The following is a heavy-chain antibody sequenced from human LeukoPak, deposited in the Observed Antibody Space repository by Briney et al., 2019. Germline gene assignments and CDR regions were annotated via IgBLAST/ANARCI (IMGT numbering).Heavy chain of an antibody. CDR3: AHRRFLDSSGYFDY. CDR1: GFSLSTTGAG. D-gene: IGHD3-22*01. V-gene: IGHV2-5*01. Sequence: SGPTLVNPTQTLTLTCTFSGFSLSTTGAGEGSIRRPPGKSLEWLALIYCYDDTRYSPSLKIRLTITNDTSKNQVVLTMTNMDPVDTATYYCAHRRFLDSSGYFDYWGQGTLVTVSS. J-gene: IGHJ4*02. CDR2: IYCYDDT.